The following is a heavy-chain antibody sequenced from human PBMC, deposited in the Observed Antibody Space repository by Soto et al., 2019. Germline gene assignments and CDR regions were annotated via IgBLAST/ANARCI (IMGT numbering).Heavy chain of an antibody. Sequence: SETLSLTCTVSGGSISSGGYYWSWIRQHPGKGLEWIGYIYYSGSTYYNPSLKSRVTISRDDSKNTLYLQMNSLKTEDTAVYYCTTLDCAWPVDYWGQGALVTVSS. D-gene: IGHD2-2*01. CDR3: TTLDCAWPVDY. CDR2: IYYSGST. J-gene: IGHJ4*02. V-gene: IGHV4-31*09. CDR1: GGSISSGGYY.